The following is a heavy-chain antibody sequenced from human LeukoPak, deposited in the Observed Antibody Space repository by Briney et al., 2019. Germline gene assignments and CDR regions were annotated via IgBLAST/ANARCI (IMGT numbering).Heavy chain of an antibody. CDR2: VSGHNGDT. Sequence: ASVKVPCKASGYTFTSYGISWVRQAPGQGLEWMGWVSGHNGDTNYAQKVQGRVTMTTDTSTSTAYMELRNLRSDDTAVYYCARRAGALNPFDYWGQGTLVTVSS. J-gene: IGHJ4*02. V-gene: IGHV1-18*01. D-gene: IGHD1-14*01. CDR1: GYTFTSYG. CDR3: ARRAGALNPFDY.